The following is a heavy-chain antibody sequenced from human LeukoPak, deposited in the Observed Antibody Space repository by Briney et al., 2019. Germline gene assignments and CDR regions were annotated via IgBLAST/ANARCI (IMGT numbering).Heavy chain of an antibody. J-gene: IGHJ4*02. CDR2: IYNSGST. V-gene: IGHV4-39*01. CDR1: GGSISSSNYY. CDR3: ARSVGGVTPFDY. D-gene: IGHD2-8*02. Sequence: SETLSLTCTVSGGSISSSNYYWGWIRQPPGKGLEWIGSIYNSGSTYYNPSLKSRVTISEDTSKNQFSLKLSSVTAADTALYYCARSVGGVTPFDYWGQGTLVTVSS.